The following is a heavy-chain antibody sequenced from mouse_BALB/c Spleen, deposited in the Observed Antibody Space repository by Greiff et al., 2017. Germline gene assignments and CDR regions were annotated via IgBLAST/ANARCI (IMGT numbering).Heavy chain of an antibody. CDR2: IDPENGDT. Sequence: EVQLKESGAELVRSGASVKLSCTASGFNIKDYYMHWVKQRPEQGLEWIGWIDPENGDTEYAPKFQGKATMTADTSSNTAYLQLSSLTSEDTAVYYCNGYDPLYYAMDYWGQGTSVTVSS. CDR3: NGYDPLYYAMDY. V-gene: IGHV14-4*02. D-gene: IGHD2-14*01. CDR1: GFNIKDYY. J-gene: IGHJ4*01.